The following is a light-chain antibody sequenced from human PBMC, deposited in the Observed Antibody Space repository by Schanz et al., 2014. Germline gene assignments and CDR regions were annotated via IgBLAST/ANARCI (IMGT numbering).Light chain of an antibody. J-gene: IGLJ3*02. CDR2: DVS. V-gene: IGLV2-14*01. CDR3: SSYTTRSTWV. Sequence: QSALTQPASVSGSPGQSITISCTGTSSDVGGYDVSWYQQHPGKAPKLMIYDVSNRPSGVSNRFSASKSGNTASLTISGLQAEDEADYYCSSYTTRSTWVFGGGTKLTVL. CDR1: SSDVGGYD.